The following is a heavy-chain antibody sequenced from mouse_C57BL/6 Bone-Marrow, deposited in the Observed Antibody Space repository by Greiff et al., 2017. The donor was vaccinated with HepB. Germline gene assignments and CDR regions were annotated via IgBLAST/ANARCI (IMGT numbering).Heavy chain of an antibody. Sequence: VQLQQSGAELVRPGASVKLSCTASGFNIKDDYMHWVKQRPEQGLEWIGWIDPENGDTEYASKFQGKATITADTSSNTAYRQLSSLTSEDTAVYYGTTTNYDYAYDFDDWGQGTTLTVAS. D-gene: IGHD2-4*01. J-gene: IGHJ2*01. CDR2: IDPENGDT. V-gene: IGHV14-4*01. CDR1: GFNIKDDY. CDR3: TTTNYDYAYDFDD.